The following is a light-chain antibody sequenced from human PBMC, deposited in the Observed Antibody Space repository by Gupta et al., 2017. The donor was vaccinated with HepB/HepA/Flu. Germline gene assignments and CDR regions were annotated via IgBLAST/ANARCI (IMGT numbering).Light chain of an antibody. Sequence: QSALTQPASVSGSPGQSITISCTGTSSDIGGYIYVSWYQHHPGKAPKLMIYDVSNRPSGVSNRFSGSKSGNTASLTISGLQAEDEADYYFSSYTDSDTRIFGGGTKLTVL. CDR1: SSDIGGYIY. CDR2: DVS. CDR3: SSYTDSDTRI. V-gene: IGLV2-14*03. J-gene: IGLJ2*01.